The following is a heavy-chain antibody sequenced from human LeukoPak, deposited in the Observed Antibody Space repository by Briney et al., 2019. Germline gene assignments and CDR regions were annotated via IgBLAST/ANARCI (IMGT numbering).Heavy chain of an antibody. J-gene: IGHJ3*02. CDR2: ISSSDSYI. CDR1: GFTLSHYY. V-gene: IGHV3-11*04. D-gene: IGHD3/OR15-3a*01. Sequence: KPGGSLRLSCVASGFTLSHYYMSWIRQAPGKGLEWVSFISSSDSYIYYADSVKGRFTISRDNAKNSLYLQMNSLRAEDTAVYYCARDRDWSVLYDASDIWGQGTMVTVSS. CDR3: ARDRDWSVLYDASDI.